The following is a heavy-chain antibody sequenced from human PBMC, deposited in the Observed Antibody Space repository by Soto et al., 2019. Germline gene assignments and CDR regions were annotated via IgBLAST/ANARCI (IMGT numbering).Heavy chain of an antibody. D-gene: IGHD5-12*01. Sequence: GGSLRLSCAASGFTFSSYGMHWVRQAPGKGLEWVAVISYDGSNKYYADSVKGRFTISRDNSKNTLYLQMNSLRAEDTAVYYCAKDGVEMATMVDYWGQGTLVTVSS. CDR1: GFTFSSYG. V-gene: IGHV3-30*18. CDR3: AKDGVEMATMVDY. J-gene: IGHJ4*02. CDR2: ISYDGSNK.